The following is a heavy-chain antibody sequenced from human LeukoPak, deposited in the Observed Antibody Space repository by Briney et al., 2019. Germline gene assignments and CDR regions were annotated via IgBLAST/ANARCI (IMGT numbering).Heavy chain of an antibody. J-gene: IGHJ5*02. CDR3: ARGFRGTERITIFHWFDP. CDR2: INHSGST. V-gene: IGHV4-34*01. CDR1: GGSFMGYY. D-gene: IGHD3-9*01. Sequence: SEPLSLTCAVYGGSFMGYYWSWVRQPPGKGLEWIGEINHSGSTNYNPSLKSRVTISVDTSKNQFSLKLSSVTAADTAVYYCARGFRGTERITIFHWFDPWGQGTLVTVSS.